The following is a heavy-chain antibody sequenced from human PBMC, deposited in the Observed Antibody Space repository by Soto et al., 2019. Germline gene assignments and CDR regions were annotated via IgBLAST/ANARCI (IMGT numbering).Heavy chain of an antibody. D-gene: IGHD3-10*01. CDR1: GVTFSSET. J-gene: IGHJ4*02. Sequence: QVQLVQSGADVKKPGSSVKVSCQASGVTFSSETLGWVRQAPGQGLEWVGGSIPLFGTASYAQKFQGNVTISADESTSTVYMELSSLRSDDTAVYFCATELGENPASPFDAWGQGTLVTVSS. CDR3: ATELGENPASPFDA. CDR2: SIPLFGTA. V-gene: IGHV1-69*01.